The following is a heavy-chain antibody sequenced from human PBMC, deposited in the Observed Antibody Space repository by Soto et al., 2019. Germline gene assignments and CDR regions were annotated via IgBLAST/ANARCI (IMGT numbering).Heavy chain of an antibody. CDR2: ISHDGSNK. CDR1: GFTFSKYG. D-gene: IGHD3-10*01. V-gene: IGHV3-30*18. J-gene: IGHJ6*02. Sequence: GGSRRLSCAAAGFTFSKYGIHWVRQAPGKGLEWVAVISHDGSNKYYPDSVKGRFTISRDNSRDTLFLQMNSLRAEDTAVYYCAKDIAMVRGVIIGMDVWGQGTTVTVSS. CDR3: AKDIAMVRGVIIGMDV.